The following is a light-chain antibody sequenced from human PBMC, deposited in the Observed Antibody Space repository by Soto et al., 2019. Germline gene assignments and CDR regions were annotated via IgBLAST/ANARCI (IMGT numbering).Light chain of an antibody. CDR2: STN. CDR1: SGSVSTNYY. V-gene: IGLV8-61*01. Sequence: QTVVTQEPSFSVCPGGTVTLTCGFSSGSVSTNYYPTWYQQTPGLPPRTLIYSTNIRSSGVPDRFSGSILGNKAALTITGAQADDECDYYCVLYMGSGLWVFGGGTKVTVL. J-gene: IGLJ3*02. CDR3: VLYMGSGLWV.